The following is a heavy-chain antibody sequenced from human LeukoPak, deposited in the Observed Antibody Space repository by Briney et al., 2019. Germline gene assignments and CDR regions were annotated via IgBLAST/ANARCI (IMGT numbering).Heavy chain of an antibody. Sequence: SETLSLTCTVSGGSISSYYWSWIRQPPGKGLEWIGYIYYSGSTNYNPSLKSRVTISVDTSKNQFSLKLSSVTAADTAVYYCATRVGVVGGGYYYMDVWGKGTTVTVSS. CDR2: IYYSGST. V-gene: IGHV4-59*01. CDR3: ATRVGVVGGGYYYMDV. J-gene: IGHJ6*03. CDR1: GGSISSYY. D-gene: IGHD2-21*01.